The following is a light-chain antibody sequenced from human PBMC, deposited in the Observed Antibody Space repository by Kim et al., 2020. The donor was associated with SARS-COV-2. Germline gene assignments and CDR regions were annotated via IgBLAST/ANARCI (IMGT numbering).Light chain of an antibody. V-gene: IGLV3-1*01. CDR3: QAWDSSTAV. CDR2: QDT. CDR1: NLGDKY. Sequence: SYELTQPPSVSVGPGQTASIICSGDNLGDKYTYWCQQKPGQSPVLVIYQDTKRPSGIPERFSGSNSGNTATLTISGTQALDEGDYYCQAWDSSTAVFGGG. J-gene: IGLJ3*02.